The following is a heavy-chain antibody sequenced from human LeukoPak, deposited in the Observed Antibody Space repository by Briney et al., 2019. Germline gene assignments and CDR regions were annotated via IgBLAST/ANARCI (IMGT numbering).Heavy chain of an antibody. Sequence: SVKVSCKASGGTFSSYAISWVRQAPGQGLEWMGGIIPIFGTANYAQKFQGRVTITADESTSTAYMELSSLRSEDTAVYYCARAITIFGVALNWFDPWGQGTLVTVSS. CDR1: GGTFSSYA. CDR3: ARAITIFGVALNWFDP. V-gene: IGHV1-69*01. J-gene: IGHJ5*02. D-gene: IGHD3-3*01. CDR2: IIPIFGTA.